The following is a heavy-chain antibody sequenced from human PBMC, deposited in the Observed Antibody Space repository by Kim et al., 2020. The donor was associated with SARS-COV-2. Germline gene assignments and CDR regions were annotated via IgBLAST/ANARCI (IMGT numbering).Heavy chain of an antibody. J-gene: IGHJ3*02. V-gene: IGHV4-61*02. D-gene: IGHD6-13*01. CDR1: GGSISSGSYY. Sequence: SETLSLTCTVSGGSISSGSYYWSWIRQPAGKGLEWIGRIYTSGSTNYNPSLKSRVTISVDTSKNQFSLKLGSVTAADTAVYYCASPGIAAAGHDAFDIWGQGTMVTVSS. CDR3: ASPGIAAAGHDAFDI. CDR2: IYTSGST.